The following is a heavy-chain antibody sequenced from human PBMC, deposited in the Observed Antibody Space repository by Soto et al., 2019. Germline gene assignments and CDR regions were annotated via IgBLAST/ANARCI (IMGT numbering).Heavy chain of an antibody. J-gene: IGHJ4*02. Sequence: GGSLRLSCASSGFTFSSYWIHWVRQAPGKGLVWLSRIKSDGSSTDYADSVKGRFTISRDNAKNTLYLQVNSLRAEDTAVYYCARGAQNHYYFDYWGQGTLVPVSS. CDR3: ARGAQNHYYFDY. V-gene: IGHV3-74*01. CDR2: IKSDGSST. CDR1: GFTFSSYW.